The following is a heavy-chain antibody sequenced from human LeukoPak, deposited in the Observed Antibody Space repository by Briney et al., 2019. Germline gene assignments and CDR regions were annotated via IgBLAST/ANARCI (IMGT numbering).Heavy chain of an antibody. CDR3: ATTQYCSGGSCFDY. Sequence: GGSLRLSCAASGFPFSSYAMSWVRQAPGKGLEWVSSISSSSSSYIYYADSVKGRFTISRDNAKNSLYLQMNSLRAEDTAVYYCATTQYCSGGSCFDYWGQGTLVTVSS. CDR2: ISSSSSSYI. J-gene: IGHJ4*02. D-gene: IGHD2-15*01. V-gene: IGHV3-21*01. CDR1: GFPFSSYA.